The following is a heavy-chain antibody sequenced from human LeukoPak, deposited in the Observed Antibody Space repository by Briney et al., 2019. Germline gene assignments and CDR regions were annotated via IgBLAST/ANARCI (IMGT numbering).Heavy chain of an antibody. V-gene: IGHV3-48*03. CDR2: ISSSGSTI. CDR1: GFTFSSYE. Sequence: GGSLRLSCAASGFTFSSYEMNWVRQAPGKGLEWVSYISSSGSTIYYADSVKGRFTISRDNAKNSLYLQMNSLRAKDTAVYYCARDLQFYYDSSGYYYPSHYFDYWGQGTLVTVSS. D-gene: IGHD3-22*01. J-gene: IGHJ4*02. CDR3: ARDLQFYYDSSGYYYPSHYFDY.